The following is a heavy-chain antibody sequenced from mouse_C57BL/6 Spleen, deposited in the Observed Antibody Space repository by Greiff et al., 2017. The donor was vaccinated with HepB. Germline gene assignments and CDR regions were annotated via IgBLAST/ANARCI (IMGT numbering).Heavy chain of an antibody. V-gene: IGHV2-2*01. CDR3: ARSLIYDGYMDY. Sequence: QVQLQQSGPGLVQPSQSLSITCTVSGFSLTSYGVHWVRQSPGKGLEWLGVIWSGGSTDYNAAFIFRLSISKDNSKSQVFFEMNSLQADDTAIYYCARSLIYDGYMDYWGQGTSVTVSS. J-gene: IGHJ4*01. CDR1: GFSLTSYG. D-gene: IGHD2-3*01. CDR2: IWSGGST.